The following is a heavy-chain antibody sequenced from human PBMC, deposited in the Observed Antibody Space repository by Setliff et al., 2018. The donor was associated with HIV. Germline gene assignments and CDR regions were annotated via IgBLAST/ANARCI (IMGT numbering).Heavy chain of an antibody. D-gene: IGHD3-22*01. CDR3: ARDPGGYDSSGFDAFDI. J-gene: IGHJ3*02. V-gene: IGHV1-69*13. CDR1: GGTFSSYA. CDR2: IIPIFGTA. Sequence: VASVKVSCKASGGTFSSYAISWVRQAPGQGLEWMGGIIPIFGTANYAQKFQGRVTITADESTSTAYMELSSLRSEDTAVYYCARDPGGYDSSGFDAFDIWGQGTMVTVSS.